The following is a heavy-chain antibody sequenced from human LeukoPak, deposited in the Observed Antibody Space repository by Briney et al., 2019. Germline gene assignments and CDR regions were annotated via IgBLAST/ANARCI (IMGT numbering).Heavy chain of an antibody. CDR2: IYGDGSTT. V-gene: IGHV3-74*01. CDR1: EFTFSSYW. Sequence: GGSLRLSCAASEFTFSSYWMHWVRQAPGKGLVWVSRIYGDGSTTNYADSVKGRFTISRDNAKNTLFLQMNSLRAEDTAVYYCARGPSMHCSSTRCHWSVSGDSWGQGTLVTVSS. J-gene: IGHJ4*02. CDR3: ARGPSMHCSSTRCHWSVSGDS. D-gene: IGHD2-2*01.